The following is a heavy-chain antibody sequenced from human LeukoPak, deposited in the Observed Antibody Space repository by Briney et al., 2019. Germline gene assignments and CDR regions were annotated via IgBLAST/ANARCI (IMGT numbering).Heavy chain of an antibody. Sequence: SETLSLTCTVSGGSIGSSSYYWGWIRQPPGKGLEWIGSIYYSGSTYYNPSLKSRVTISVDTSKNQFSLKLSSVTAADTAVYYCARHGNKLAGYDFWSGYYLFDYWGQGTLVTVST. J-gene: IGHJ4*02. CDR1: GGSIGSSSYY. D-gene: IGHD3-3*01. V-gene: IGHV4-39*01. CDR2: IYYSGST. CDR3: ARHGNKLAGYDFWSGYYLFDY.